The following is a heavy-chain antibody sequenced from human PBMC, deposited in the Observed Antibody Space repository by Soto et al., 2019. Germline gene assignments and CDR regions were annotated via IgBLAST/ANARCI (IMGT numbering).Heavy chain of an antibody. CDR2: IYYSGST. CDR1: GDSISSGGYY. D-gene: IGHD3-10*01. J-gene: IGHJ5*02. CDR3: ARDRVTMVRGVIINRTNWFDP. V-gene: IGHV4-31*03. Sequence: SETLSLTCTVSGDSISSGGYYWSWIRQHPGKGLEWIGYIYYSGSTYYNPSLKSRVTISVDTSKNQFSLKLSSVTAADTAVYYCARDRVTMVRGVIINRTNWFDPWGQGTLVTVSS.